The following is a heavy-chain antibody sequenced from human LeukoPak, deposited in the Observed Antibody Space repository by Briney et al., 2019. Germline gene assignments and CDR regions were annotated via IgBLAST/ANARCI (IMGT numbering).Heavy chain of an antibody. V-gene: IGHV1-2*02. Sequence: ASVKVSCKASGYTFTGYYMHWVRQAPGQGLEWMGWINPNSGGTNYAQKFQGRVTMTRDTSISTAYMELSRLRSDDTAVYYCARDGLFSVVDHLNWFDPWGQGTLVTVSS. CDR1: GYTFTGYY. CDR2: INPNSGGT. CDR3: ARDGLFSVVDHLNWFDP. J-gene: IGHJ5*02. D-gene: IGHD3-10*02.